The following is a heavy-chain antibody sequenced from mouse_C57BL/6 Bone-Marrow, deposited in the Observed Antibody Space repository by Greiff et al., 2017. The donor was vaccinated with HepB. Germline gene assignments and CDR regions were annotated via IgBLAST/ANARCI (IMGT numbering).Heavy chain of an antibody. J-gene: IGHJ1*03. V-gene: IGHV15-2*01. Sequence: VKLQESGSELRSPGSSVKLSCKDFDSEVFPIAYMSWVRQKPGHGFEWIGGILPSIGRTIYGEKFEDKATLDADTLSNTAYLELNSLTSEDSAIYYCARDYGSSPYWYFDVWGTGTTVTVSS. CDR3: ARDYGSSPYWYFDV. D-gene: IGHD1-1*01. CDR2: ILPSIGRT. CDR1: DSEVFPIAY.